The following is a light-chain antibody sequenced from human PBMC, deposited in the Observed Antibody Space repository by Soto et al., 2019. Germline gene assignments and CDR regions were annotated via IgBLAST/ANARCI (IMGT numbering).Light chain of an antibody. CDR3: QELNNFPRT. J-gene: IGKJ1*01. CDR2: AAS. Sequence: DIQLTQSPSFLSASVGDTVTITCRASPDISTYLAWYQQKPGRAPKLLFYAASSLHTGVPSRFSGRGSGTEVSLTIRSLQPEDFATYHCQELNNFPRTFGQGTKV. V-gene: IGKV1-9*01. CDR1: PDISTY.